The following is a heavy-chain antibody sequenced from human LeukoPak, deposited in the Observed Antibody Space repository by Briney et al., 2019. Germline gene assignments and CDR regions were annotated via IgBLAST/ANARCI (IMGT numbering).Heavy chain of an antibody. Sequence: GGSLRLSCAASGFSFSTYGMTWVRQAPGKGLEWVSGISGSDGSTYYADSVKGRFIISRDNSKNTLYLQMNSLRAEDTAVYYCATPGIAAAGTRRPLYYWGQGTLVTVSS. CDR1: GFSFSTYG. CDR2: ISGSDGST. V-gene: IGHV3-23*01. D-gene: IGHD6-13*01. J-gene: IGHJ4*02. CDR3: ATPGIAAAGTRRPLYY.